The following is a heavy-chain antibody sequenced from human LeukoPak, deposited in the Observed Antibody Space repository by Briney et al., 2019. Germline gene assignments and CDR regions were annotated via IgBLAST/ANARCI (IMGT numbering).Heavy chain of an antibody. D-gene: IGHD2-21*01. J-gene: IGHJ3*02. V-gene: IGHV3-23*01. CDR1: GFTFSGYA. Sequence: AGGSLRLSCAASGFTFSGYAMTWVRQAPGKGLKWVSAISDSGGSTYYADSVKGRFTISRDNSKNTLYLQMNSLRAEDTAVYYCAKGISIATYAFDIWGQGTMVTTSS. CDR3: AKGISIATYAFDI. CDR2: ISDSGGST.